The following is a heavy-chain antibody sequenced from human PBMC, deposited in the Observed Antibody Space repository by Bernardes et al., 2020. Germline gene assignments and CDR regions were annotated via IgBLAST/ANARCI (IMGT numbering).Heavy chain of an antibody. J-gene: IGHJ6*03. V-gene: IGHV4-31*03. CDR3: ARVYYDSSGYYPEYYYYYMDV. CDR2: IYYSGST. D-gene: IGHD3-22*01. Sequence: SETLSLTCTVSGGSISSGGYYWSWIRQHPGKGLEWIGYIYYSGSTYYNPSLKSRVTISVDTSKNQFSLKLSSVTAADTAVYYCARVYYDSSGYYPEYYYYYMDVWGKGTTVTVSS. CDR1: GGSISSGGYY.